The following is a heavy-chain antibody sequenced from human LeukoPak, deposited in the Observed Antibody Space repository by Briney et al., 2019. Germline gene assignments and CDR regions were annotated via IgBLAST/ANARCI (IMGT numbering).Heavy chain of an antibody. D-gene: IGHD5-12*01. V-gene: IGHV4-39*07. J-gene: IGHJ6*03. CDR2: IYYSGST. CDR1: GGSISSSSYY. CDR3: ARVVGGYDFYYMDV. Sequence: SETLSLTCTVSGGSISSSSYYWGWIRQPPGKGLEWIGSIYYSGSTYYNPSLKSRVTISVDTSKNQFSLKLSSVTAADTAVYYCARVVGGYDFYYMDVWGKGTTVTVSS.